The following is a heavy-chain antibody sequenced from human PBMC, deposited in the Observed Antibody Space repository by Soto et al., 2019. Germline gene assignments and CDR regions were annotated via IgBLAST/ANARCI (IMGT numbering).Heavy chain of an antibody. CDR1: GFTFSDYY. J-gene: IGHJ6*03. CDR2: ISSSGSTI. Sequence: QVQLVESGGGLVKPGGSLRLSCAASGFTFSDYYMSWIRQAPGKGLEWVSYISSSGSTIYYADSVKGRFTISRDNAKNSLYLQMNSLSAEDTAVYYCARPSNYDILTGYYYYYYYYMDVWGKGTTVTVSS. CDR3: ARPSNYDILTGYYYYYYYYMDV. D-gene: IGHD3-9*01. V-gene: IGHV3-11*01.